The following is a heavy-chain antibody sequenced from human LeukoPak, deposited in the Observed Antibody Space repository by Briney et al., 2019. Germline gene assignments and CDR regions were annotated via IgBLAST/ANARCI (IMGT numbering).Heavy chain of an antibody. Sequence: ASVKVSCKASGYTFTSYYMHWVRQAPGQGLEWTGIINPSGGSTSYAQKFQGRVTMTRDTSTSTVYMELSSLRSEDTAVYYCARSIAVAGTPEEYFQHWGQGTLVTVSS. D-gene: IGHD6-19*01. V-gene: IGHV1-46*01. CDR1: GYTFTSYY. CDR3: ARSIAVAGTPEEYFQH. CDR2: INPSGGST. J-gene: IGHJ1*01.